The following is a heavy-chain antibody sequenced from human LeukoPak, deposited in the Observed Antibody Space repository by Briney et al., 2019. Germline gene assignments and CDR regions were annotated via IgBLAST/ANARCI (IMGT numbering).Heavy chain of an antibody. V-gene: IGHV1-69*13. D-gene: IGHD3-3*01. Sequence: GASVKVSCKASGYTFTGYYMHWVRQAPGQGLEWMGGIIPIFGTANYAQKFQGRVTITADESTSTAYMELSSLRSEDTAVYYCAGYYDFWSGYPDPSRYFDYWGQGTLVTVSS. CDR2: IIPIFGTA. CDR1: GYTFTGYY. J-gene: IGHJ4*02. CDR3: AGYYDFWSGYPDPSRYFDY.